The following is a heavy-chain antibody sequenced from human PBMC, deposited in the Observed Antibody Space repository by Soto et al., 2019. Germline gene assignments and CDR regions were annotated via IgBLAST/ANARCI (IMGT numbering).Heavy chain of an antibody. D-gene: IGHD1-20*01. J-gene: IGHJ6*03. Sequence: KKHRASVKVSCKASGGTFSSYTISWVRQAPGQGLEWMGRIIPILGIANYAQKFQGRVTITADKSTSTAYMELSSLRSEDTAVYYCARGAVLTGIHYYYYMDVRAKRTTVTVSS. CDR1: GGTFSSYT. CDR2: IIPILGIA. V-gene: IGHV1-69*02. CDR3: ARGAVLTGIHYYYYMDV.